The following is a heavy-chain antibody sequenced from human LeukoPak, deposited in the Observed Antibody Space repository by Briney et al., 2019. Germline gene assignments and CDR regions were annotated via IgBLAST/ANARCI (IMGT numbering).Heavy chain of an antibody. D-gene: IGHD6-13*01. Sequence: GESLKISCKGSGYRFTSYWISWVRQMPGKGLEWMGRIDPSDSYTNYSPSFQGHVTISADKSISTAYLQWSSLKASDTAMYYCARTLLYSNPFDYWGQGTLVTVSS. CDR3: ARTLLYSNPFDY. V-gene: IGHV5-10-1*01. CDR1: GYRFTSYW. J-gene: IGHJ4*02. CDR2: IDPSDSYT.